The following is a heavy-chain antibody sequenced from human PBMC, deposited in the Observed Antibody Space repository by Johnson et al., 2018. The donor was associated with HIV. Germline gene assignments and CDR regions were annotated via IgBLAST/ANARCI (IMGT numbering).Heavy chain of an antibody. CDR3: ARDATPWGGDYVGYAFDL. CDR1: GFTFSNYD. CDR2: INWNGGST. V-gene: IGHV3-64*07. Sequence: VQLVESGGGLVQPGGSLRLSCAASGFTFSNYDMHWVRQTTGKGLESVSGINWNGGSTGYADSVQGRFTISRDNSKNTLYLQMGSLRAEDMAVYYCARDATPWGGDYVGYAFDLWGQGTNVIVSS. D-gene: IGHD4-17*01. J-gene: IGHJ3*01.